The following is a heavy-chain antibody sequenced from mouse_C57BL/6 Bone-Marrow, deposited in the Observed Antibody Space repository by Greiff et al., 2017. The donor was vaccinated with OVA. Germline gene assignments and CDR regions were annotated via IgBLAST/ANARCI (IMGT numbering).Heavy chain of an antibody. Sequence: VQLQQSGAELAKPGASVKLSCKASGYTFTSYWMHWVKQRPGQGLEWIGYINPSSGYTKYNQKFKDKATLTADKASSTAYMQLSSLTSEDSEVYYCAIFSNWVVAMYYWGKGTSVTVST. D-gene: IGHD2-5*01. V-gene: IGHV1-7*01. CDR1: GYTFTSYW. J-gene: IGHJ4*01. CDR3: AIFSNWVVAMYY. CDR2: INPSSGYT.